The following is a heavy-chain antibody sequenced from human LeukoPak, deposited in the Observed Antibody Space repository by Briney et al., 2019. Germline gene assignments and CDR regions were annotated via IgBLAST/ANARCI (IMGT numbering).Heavy chain of an antibody. CDR2: ISASGGGI. J-gene: IGHJ1*01. V-gene: IGHV3-23*01. CDR3: AKADAYSSGRRYFQH. D-gene: IGHD6-19*01. CDR1: GFTFSYSA. Sequence: PGGSLRLSCAASGFTFSYSAMSWVRQAPGKGLEWVSTISASGGGIHYADSVKGRFTVSRDNSKITLFLQMNSLRAEDTAVYYCAKADAYSSGRRYFQHWGQGTLVTVSS.